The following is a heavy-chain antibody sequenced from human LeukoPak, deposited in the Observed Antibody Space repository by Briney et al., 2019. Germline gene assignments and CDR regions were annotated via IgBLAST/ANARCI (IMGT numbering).Heavy chain of an antibody. Sequence: GESLKISCKGSGHSFTSYWIGWVRQMPGKGLEWMGIIYPGDSDIRYSPSFQGRVTISVDKSMSTAYLQWSSLKASDTAIYHCARHHDYGDYGCFAYWGQGTLVTVSS. D-gene: IGHD4-17*01. J-gene: IGHJ4*02. CDR2: IYPGDSDI. CDR3: ARHHDYGDYGCFAY. V-gene: IGHV5-51*01. CDR1: GHSFTSYW.